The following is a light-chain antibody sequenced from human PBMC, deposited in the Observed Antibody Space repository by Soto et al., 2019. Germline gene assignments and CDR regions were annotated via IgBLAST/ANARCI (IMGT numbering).Light chain of an antibody. CDR1: QNINSH. CDR3: QQSHITTLFT. J-gene: IGKJ2*01. Sequence: DIQMTQSPSSLSASIGDRVTITCRASQNINSHLNWYQQKPGKAHKVLIYAASRLQSGVPFRFSGSGSGTEFTLTISSLEPEDFATYYCQQSHITTLFTFGKGTKLEIK. V-gene: IGKV1-39*01. CDR2: AAS.